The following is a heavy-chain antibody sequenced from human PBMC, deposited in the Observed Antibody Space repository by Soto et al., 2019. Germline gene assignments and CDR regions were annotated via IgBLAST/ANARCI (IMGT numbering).Heavy chain of an antibody. CDR2: IYPGDSDT. D-gene: IGHD6-13*01. CDR3: ARIPYSSSWLGPNYYYYYYGMDV. J-gene: IGHJ6*02. V-gene: IGHV5-51*01. CDR1: GYSFTSYW. Sequence: PGESLKISCKGSGYSFTSYWIGWVRQMPGKGLEWMGIIYPGDSDTRYSPSFQGQVTISADKSISTAYLQWSSLKASDTAMYYCARIPYSSSWLGPNYYYYYYGMDVWGQGTTVTVSS.